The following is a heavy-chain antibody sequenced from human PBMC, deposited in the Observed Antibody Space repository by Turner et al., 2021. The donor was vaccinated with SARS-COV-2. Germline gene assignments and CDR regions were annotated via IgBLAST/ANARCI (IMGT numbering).Heavy chain of an antibody. J-gene: IGHJ4*02. CDR3: AKGDDSRKSGLL. D-gene: IGHD2-15*01. V-gene: IGHV4-34*02. CDR1: GGSFSGYY. CDR2: SHPSGTT. Sequence: QVPLKQWGAGLVKPSETLALTCAVSGGSFSGYYWTCIRQPPEKGLEWIGESHPSGTTYHNPSLKGRVTMSVDTSKNQFYLKVSSVTAADTAVYYCAKGDDSRKSGLLWGQGTLVTVSS.